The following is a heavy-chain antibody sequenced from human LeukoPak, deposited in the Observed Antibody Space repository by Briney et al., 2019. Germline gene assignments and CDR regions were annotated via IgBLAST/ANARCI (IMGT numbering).Heavy chain of an antibody. V-gene: IGHV3-74*01. CDR3: ARDLNWLLFDY. D-gene: IGHD3/OR15-3a*01. Sequence: GGALRLSCAASGFTFSVYWMHWVRHALGRRLVWVQRVKYDGGITAYADCVKGRFTISRDNTRNILYLEMNSLGVEDTAVYYCARDLNWLLFDYWGQGALVTVSS. CDR2: VKYDGGIT. J-gene: IGHJ4*02. CDR1: GFTFSVYW.